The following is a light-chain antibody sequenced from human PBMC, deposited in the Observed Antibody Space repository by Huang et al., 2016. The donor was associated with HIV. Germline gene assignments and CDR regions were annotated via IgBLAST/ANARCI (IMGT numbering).Light chain of an antibody. CDR2: AAY. CDR3: HQRSSWPLT. CDR1: QSINNN. V-gene: IGKV3-11*01. Sequence: DIVLTQSPATLSSSPGESATLSCRASQSINNNLAWYQQKPGQAPRLLIYAAYNRAAGVPARVSGGGSGTDFTLTIGSLEPEDFAVYYCHQRSSWPLTFGGGTRVEIK. J-gene: IGKJ4*01.